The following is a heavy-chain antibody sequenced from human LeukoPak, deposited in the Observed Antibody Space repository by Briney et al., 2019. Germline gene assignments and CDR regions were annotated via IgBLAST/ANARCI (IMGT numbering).Heavy chain of an antibody. J-gene: IGHJ4*02. CDR2: ISYDGSNK. CDR1: GFTFSSYG. Sequence: GGSLRLSCAASGFTFSSYGMHWVRKAPGKGLEWVAVISYDGSNKYYADSVKGRFTISRDNSKNTLYLQMNSLRAEDTAVYYCAKDKGVGAKFFDYWGQGTLVTVSS. D-gene: IGHD1-26*01. V-gene: IGHV3-30*18. CDR3: AKDKGVGAKFFDY.